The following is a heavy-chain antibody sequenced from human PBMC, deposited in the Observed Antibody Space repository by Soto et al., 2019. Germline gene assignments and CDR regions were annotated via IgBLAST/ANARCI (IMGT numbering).Heavy chain of an antibody. Sequence: GGSLRLSCAVSGFIFDDYAMHWVRQAPGKGLEWVSGISWNSGRIGYADSVKGRFIISRDNAKNSLYLQLNSLRVEDTALYYCAKDINSQYISSYYFDYWGQGTLVTVS. CDR1: GFIFDDYA. CDR3: AKDINSQYISSYYFDY. J-gene: IGHJ4*02. V-gene: IGHV3-9*01. D-gene: IGHD6-6*01. CDR2: ISWNSGRI.